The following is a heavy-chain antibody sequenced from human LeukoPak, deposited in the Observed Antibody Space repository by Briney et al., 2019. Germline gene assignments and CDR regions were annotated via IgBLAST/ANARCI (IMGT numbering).Heavy chain of an antibody. CDR2: ISSSGSTI. CDR3: ARDLYSSGWANYYYYMDV. Sequence: GGSLRLSCAASGFAFSDYYMSWIRQAPGKGLEWVSYISSSGSTIYYADSVKGRFTISRDNAKNSLYLQMNSLRAEDTAVYYCARDLYSSGWANYYYYMDVWGKGTTVTVSS. J-gene: IGHJ6*03. V-gene: IGHV3-11*04. D-gene: IGHD6-19*01. CDR1: GFAFSDYY.